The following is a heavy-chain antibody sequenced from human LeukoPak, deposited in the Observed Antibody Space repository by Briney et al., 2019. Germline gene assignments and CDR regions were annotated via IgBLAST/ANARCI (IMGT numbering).Heavy chain of an antibody. CDR2: IYPGDSHT. D-gene: IGHD6-13*01. CDR3: ARQAAAGTYYYYGMDV. V-gene: IGHV5-51*01. J-gene: IGHJ6*02. CDR1: GYSFSSYW. Sequence: GESLKISCKGAGYSFSSYWIGWVRQMPGKGLEWMGIIYPGDSHTRYSPSFQGQVTISADKSISTAYLQWTSLKASDTAMYYCARQAAAGTYYYYGMDVWGQGTTVTVSS.